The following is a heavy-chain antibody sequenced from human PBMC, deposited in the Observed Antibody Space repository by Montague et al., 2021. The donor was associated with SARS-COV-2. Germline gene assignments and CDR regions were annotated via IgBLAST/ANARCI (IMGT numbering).Heavy chain of an antibody. J-gene: IGHJ6*02. CDR3: VRTVATTPLYYSYHRMDV. Sequence: PALVKPTQTLTLTCTFSGFSLTTNRMCVSWVRQTPGKALEWLALITWDDDKFHSRSLKPRLTISKDISRNQVVLTVTNLDPSDTGTYYCVRTVATTPLYYSYHRMDVWGQGATVTVSS. V-gene: IGHV2-70*09. D-gene: IGHD5-12*01. CDR1: GFSLTTNRMC. CDR2: ITWDDDK.